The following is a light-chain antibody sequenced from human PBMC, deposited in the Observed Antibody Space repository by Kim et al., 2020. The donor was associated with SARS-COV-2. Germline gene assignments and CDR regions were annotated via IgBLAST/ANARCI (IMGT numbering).Light chain of an antibody. CDR2: WAS. CDR3: QQYYNSPVT. J-gene: IGKJ4*01. Sequence: DIVMTQSPDSLAVSLGERATINCKSSQSVLLSSNNKNYLAWYQQKPGQPPKLLVYWASTRESGVPDRFSGSGSGTDFTLTISSLQAEDVAVYFCQQYYNSPVTFGGRTKLEI. V-gene: IGKV4-1*01. CDR1: QSVLLSSNNKNY.